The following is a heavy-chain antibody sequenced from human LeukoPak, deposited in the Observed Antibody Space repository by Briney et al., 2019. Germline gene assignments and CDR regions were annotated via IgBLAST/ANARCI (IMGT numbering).Heavy chain of an antibody. CDR2: ISGSGGST. CDR3: AKSSLVLRFLEWLLDYFDY. D-gene: IGHD3-3*01. V-gene: IGHV3-23*01. Sequence: GGSLRLSCAASGFTFSSYAMSWVRQAPGKGLEWVSAISGSGGSTYYAASVKGRFTISRDNSKNTLYLQMNSLRAEDTAVYYCAKSSLVLRFLEWLLDYFDYWGQGTLVTVSS. CDR1: GFTFSSYA. J-gene: IGHJ4*02.